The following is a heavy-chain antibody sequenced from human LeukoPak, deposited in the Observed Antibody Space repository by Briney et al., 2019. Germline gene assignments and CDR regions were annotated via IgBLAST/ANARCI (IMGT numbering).Heavy chain of an antibody. V-gene: IGHV1-8*01. D-gene: IGHD3-10*01. CDR2: MNPNNGNT. CDR1: GFTFTSYD. Sequence: ASVKVSCKASGFTFTSYDINWVRQATGQGLEWMGWMNPNNGNTGYAQKFQGRVTMTRDTSISTAYMELSSLRSEDTAVYYCVRDGEGVAISVNYWFDPWGQGTLVTVSS. CDR3: VRDGEGVAISVNYWFDP. J-gene: IGHJ5*02.